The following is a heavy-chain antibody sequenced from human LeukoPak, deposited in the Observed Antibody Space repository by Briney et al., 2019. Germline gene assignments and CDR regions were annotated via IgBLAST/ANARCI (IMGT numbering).Heavy chain of an antibody. CDR1: GDSLSNNNVA. CDR2: TYYRPKFNT. D-gene: IGHD3-16*01. V-gene: IGHV6-1*01. Sequence: TLSLTCAISGDSLSNNNVAWNWIRQSPSRGLEWLGRTYYRPKFNTDYAVSVKSRIAINSDTSKNQFSLQLTPVTPEDTGVYYCAGGSHSSFDYWGKGTLVTVSS. J-gene: IGHJ4*02. CDR3: AGGSHSSFDY.